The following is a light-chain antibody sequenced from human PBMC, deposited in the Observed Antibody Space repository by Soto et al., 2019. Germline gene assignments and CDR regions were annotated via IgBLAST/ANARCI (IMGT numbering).Light chain of an antibody. CDR1: QSISSW. Sequence: DIQMTQSPSTLSASVGDRVTITCRASQSISSWLAWYQQKPGKAPKLLIYDASSLESGVPSRFSGSGSGTEFTLTISSLQPDDFATYYCQHLGTFGRGTKLEIK. CDR2: DAS. V-gene: IGKV1-5*01. CDR3: QHLGT. J-gene: IGKJ2*01.